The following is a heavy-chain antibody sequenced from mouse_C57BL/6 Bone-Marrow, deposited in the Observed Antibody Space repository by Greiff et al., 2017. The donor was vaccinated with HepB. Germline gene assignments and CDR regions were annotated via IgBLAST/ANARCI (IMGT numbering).Heavy chain of an antibody. CDR3: ARWGTTVVATDAMDY. Sequence: QVQLQQPGAELVKPGASVKLSCKASGYTFTSYWMHWVKQRPGRGLEWIGRIDPNSGGTKYNEKFKSKATLTVDKPSSTAYMQRSSLTSEDSAVYDCARWGTTVVATDAMDYWGQGTSVTVSS. J-gene: IGHJ4*01. D-gene: IGHD1-1*01. CDR2: IDPNSGGT. CDR1: GYTFTSYW. V-gene: IGHV1-72*01.